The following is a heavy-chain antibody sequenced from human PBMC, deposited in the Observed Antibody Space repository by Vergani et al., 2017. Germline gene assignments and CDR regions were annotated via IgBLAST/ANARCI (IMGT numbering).Heavy chain of an antibody. V-gene: IGHV4-61*02. CDR2: IYYSGRT. D-gene: IGHD3-16*02. CDR3: ASETVVTSWDGYRFHYMDV. CDR1: GGSISGVSYY. J-gene: IGHJ6*03. Sequence: QVQLQESGPGLVKPSQSLSLTCTVSGGSISGVSYYLSWVRQPAGKGLEWIGRIYYSGRTDYNPSLESRVTISVDTSKNTFSLKLNSVTAADTAVYYCASETVVTSWDGYRFHYMDVWGKGTTVTVSS.